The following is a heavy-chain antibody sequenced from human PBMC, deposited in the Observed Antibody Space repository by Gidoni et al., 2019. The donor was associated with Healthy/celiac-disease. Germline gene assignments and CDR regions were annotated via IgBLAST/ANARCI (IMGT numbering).Heavy chain of an antibody. Sequence: EVQLVESGGGLVQPGGSLRLSCAASGFTFSSYDMHWVRHATGKGLEWVSAIGTAGDTYYPGSVKGRFTISRENAKNSLYLQMNSLRAGDTAVYYCARWSGVGATSHDAFDIWGQGTMVTVSS. CDR2: IGTAGDT. V-gene: IGHV3-13*01. CDR3: ARWSGVGATSHDAFDI. CDR1: GFTFSSYD. J-gene: IGHJ3*02. D-gene: IGHD1-26*01.